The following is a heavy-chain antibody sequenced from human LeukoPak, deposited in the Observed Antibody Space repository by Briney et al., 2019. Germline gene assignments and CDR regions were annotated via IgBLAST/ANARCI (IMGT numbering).Heavy chain of an antibody. V-gene: IGHV3-73*01. CDR3: ARDPNSGSYYFDY. CDR1: GFTFSGSA. CDR2: IRSKANSYAT. D-gene: IGHD1-26*01. J-gene: IGHJ4*02. Sequence: GGSLRLSCAASGFTFSGSAMHWVRQASGKGLEWVGRIRSKANSYATAYAASVKGRFTISRDDSKNTAYLQMNSLKTEDTAVYYCARDPNSGSYYFDYWGQGTLVTVSS.